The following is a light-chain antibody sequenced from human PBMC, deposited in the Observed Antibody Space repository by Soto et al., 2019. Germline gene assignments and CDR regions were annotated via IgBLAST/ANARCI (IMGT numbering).Light chain of an antibody. CDR2: YDD. CDR3: AAWDDSLHGPV. J-gene: IGLJ7*01. Sequence: QSVLTQPPSVSAAPRQRVTISGSGSSSNIGNNAVNWYQQLPGKAPKLLIFYDDLKPSGVSDRFSGSKSGTSASLAISGLQSADEADYYCAAWDDSLHGPVFGGGTQLTVL. CDR1: SSNIGNNA. V-gene: IGLV1-36*01.